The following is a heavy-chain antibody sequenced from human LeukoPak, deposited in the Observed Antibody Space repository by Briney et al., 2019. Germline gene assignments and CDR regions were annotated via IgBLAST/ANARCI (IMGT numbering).Heavy chain of an antibody. D-gene: IGHD1-26*01. Sequence: PSETLSLTCAVSGGSISSRNWWSWVRQPPGKGLEWIGEIYQSGSTNYSPSLKSRVTISVDKSKNQFSLNLTSVTAADTTVYYCARNGAGWYFDYWGQGTLVTVSS. CDR1: GGSISSRNW. CDR2: IYQSGST. CDR3: ARNGAGWYFDY. J-gene: IGHJ4*02. V-gene: IGHV4-4*02.